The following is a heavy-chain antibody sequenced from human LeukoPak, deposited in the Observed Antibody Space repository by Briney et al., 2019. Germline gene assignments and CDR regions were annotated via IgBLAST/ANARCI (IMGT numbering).Heavy chain of an antibody. V-gene: IGHV4-31*03. D-gene: IGHD5-18*01. CDR1: GGSISSGGYY. Sequence: PSETLSLTCTVSGGSISSGGYYWSWIRQHPGKGLEWIGYIYYSGSTYYNPSLKSRVTISVDTSKNQFSLKLTSVTAADTAVFYCARHGYSFGYPTPYVMDVWGQGTTVTVSS. J-gene: IGHJ6*02. CDR2: IYYSGST. CDR3: ARHGYSFGYPTPYVMDV.